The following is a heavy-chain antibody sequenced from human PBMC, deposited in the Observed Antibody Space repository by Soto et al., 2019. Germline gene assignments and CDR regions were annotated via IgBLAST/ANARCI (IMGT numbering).Heavy chain of an antibody. CDR3: ARSEGWGFDAFDI. CDR1: GFTFSSYS. D-gene: IGHD2-21*01. Sequence: GGSLRLSCAASGFTFSSYSMNWVRQAPGKGLEWVSYISSSSSTIYYADSVKGRFTISRDNAKNSLYLQMNSLRAEDTAVYYCARSEGWGFDAFDIWGQGTMVTVSS. J-gene: IGHJ3*02. CDR2: ISSSSSTI. V-gene: IGHV3-48*04.